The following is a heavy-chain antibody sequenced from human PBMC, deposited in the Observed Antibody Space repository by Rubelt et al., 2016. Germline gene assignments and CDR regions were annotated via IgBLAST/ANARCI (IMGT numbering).Heavy chain of an antibody. CDR1: GFTFSSYS. Sequence: ESGGGLVKPGGSLRLSCAASGFTFSSYSMNWVRQAPGKGLEWVSSISSSSSYIYYADSVKGRFTISRDNAKNSLYLQMNSLRAEDTAVYYCAKDKYSSSFGDYWGQGTLVTVSS. CDR3: AKDKYSSSFGDY. CDR2: ISSSSSYI. J-gene: IGHJ4*02. D-gene: IGHD6-13*01. V-gene: IGHV3-21*01.